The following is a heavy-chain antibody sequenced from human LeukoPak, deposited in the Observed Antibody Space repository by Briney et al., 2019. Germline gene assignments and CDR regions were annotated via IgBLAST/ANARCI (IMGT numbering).Heavy chain of an antibody. CDR1: GFTFSSYS. CDR3: AKWWEPMRPTFDY. J-gene: IGHJ4*02. Sequence: GGSLRLSCAASGFTFSSYSMSWVRQAPGKGLEWVSAISGSGGSTYYADSVKGRFTISRDNSKNTLYLHMNSLRAEDTAVYYCAKWWEPMRPTFDYWGQGTLVTVSS. D-gene: IGHD1-14*01. CDR2: ISGSGGST. V-gene: IGHV3-23*01.